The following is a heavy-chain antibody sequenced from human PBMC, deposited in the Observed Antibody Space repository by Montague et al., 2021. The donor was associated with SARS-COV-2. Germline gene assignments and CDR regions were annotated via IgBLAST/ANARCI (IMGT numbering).Heavy chain of an antibody. Sequence: SLRLSCAASGFTFSSYGMHWVRQAPGKGLEWVAVISYDGSNKYYADSVKGRFTISRDNSKNTLYLQMNSLRAEDTAVYYRAKDMTYYDILTGYYSGALPGTLYYYYYGMDVWGQGTTVTVSS. V-gene: IGHV3-30*18. CDR3: AKDMTYYDILTGYYSGALPGTLYYYYYGMDV. J-gene: IGHJ6*02. CDR1: GFTFSSYG. D-gene: IGHD3-9*01. CDR2: ISYDGSNK.